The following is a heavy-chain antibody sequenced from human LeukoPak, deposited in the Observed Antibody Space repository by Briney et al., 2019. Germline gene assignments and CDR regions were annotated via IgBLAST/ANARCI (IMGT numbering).Heavy chain of an antibody. Sequence: GGSLRLSCAASGFTFSRHWMTWVRQAPGKGLEWVANIKEDGTKKNYVDSVKGRFTISRDNAKNSLYLQMNSLRAEDTAVYYSATPLDYYDSSGYHQGGDWGQGTLVTVSS. V-gene: IGHV3-7*03. CDR1: GFTFSRHW. CDR3: ATPLDYYDSSGYHQGGD. D-gene: IGHD3-22*01. J-gene: IGHJ4*02. CDR2: IKEDGTKK.